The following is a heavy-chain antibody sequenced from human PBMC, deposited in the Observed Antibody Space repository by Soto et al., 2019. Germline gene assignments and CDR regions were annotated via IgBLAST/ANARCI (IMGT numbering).Heavy chain of an antibody. CDR1: GYIFSNYY. Sequence: QVQLVQSGAEVKKPGTSVKVSCKASGYIFSNYYMHWVRQAPGQGLEWMGVFNPSGDATHYAQSFQGRVSVTRDTSTSTVYMEPSTLTSEDTAVYYCARRGMSKIGFDTWGQGTMVTVSS. CDR2: FNPSGDAT. V-gene: IGHV1-46*01. CDR3: ARRGMSKIGFDT. D-gene: IGHD3-10*01. J-gene: IGHJ3*02.